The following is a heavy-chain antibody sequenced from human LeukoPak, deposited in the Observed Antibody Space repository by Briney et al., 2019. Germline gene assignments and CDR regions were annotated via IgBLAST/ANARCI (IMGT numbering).Heavy chain of an antibody. J-gene: IGHJ6*03. Sequence: SETLSLTCTVSGGSISSSSYYWGWIRQPPGKGLEWIGSIYYSGSTYYNPSLKSRVTISVDTSKNQFSLKLSSVTAADTAVYYCARALDHYYYDSSGYYLGEPAYYYYYMDVWGKGTTVTVSS. CDR3: ARALDHYYYDSSGYYLGEPAYYYYYMDV. CDR2: IYYSGST. CDR1: GGSISSSSYY. D-gene: IGHD3-22*01. V-gene: IGHV4-39*07.